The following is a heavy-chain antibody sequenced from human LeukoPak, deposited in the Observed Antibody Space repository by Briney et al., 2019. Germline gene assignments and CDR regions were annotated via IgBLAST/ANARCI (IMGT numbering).Heavy chain of an antibody. J-gene: IGHJ5*02. Sequence: SETLSLTCTVSGGSISSTSYYWVWLRQPPGQGLVWIGSVYDTDTNYYNPSIRSLITISADTTKNHFSLRLGSVTAADTAVYYCARHSVGVSTFDPWGQGTLVTVSS. CDR2: VYDTDTN. CDR1: GGSISSTSYY. D-gene: IGHD2/OR15-2a*01. CDR3: ARHSVGVSTFDP. V-gene: IGHV4-39*01.